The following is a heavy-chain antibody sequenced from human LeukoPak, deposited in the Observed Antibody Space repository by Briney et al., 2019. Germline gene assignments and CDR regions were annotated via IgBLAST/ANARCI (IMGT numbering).Heavy chain of an antibody. CDR1: GYTFTGYY. J-gene: IGHJ4*02. D-gene: IGHD2-21*02. Sequence: ASVKVSCKASGYTFTGYYMHWVRQAPGQGLEWMGWINPNSGDTNYAQKFQGRVTMTRDTSISTAYMELSRLRSDDTAVYYCARPYCGGDCYYFDYWGQGTLVTVSS. CDR3: ARPYCGGDCYYFDY. V-gene: IGHV1-2*02. CDR2: INPNSGDT.